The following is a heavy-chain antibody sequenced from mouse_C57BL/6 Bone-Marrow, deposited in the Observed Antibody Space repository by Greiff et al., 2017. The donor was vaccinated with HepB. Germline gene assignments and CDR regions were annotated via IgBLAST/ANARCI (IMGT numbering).Heavy chain of an antibody. Sequence: QVQLQQSGAELVRPGTSVKMSCKASGYTFTNYWIGWAKQRPGHGLAWIGDIYPGGGYTNYNEKFKGKATLTADKSSSTAYMQFSSLTSEDSAIYYCARQSPYAMDYWGQGTSVTVSS. V-gene: IGHV1-63*01. J-gene: IGHJ4*01. CDR1: GYTFTNYW. CDR3: ARQSPYAMDY. CDR2: IYPGGGYT.